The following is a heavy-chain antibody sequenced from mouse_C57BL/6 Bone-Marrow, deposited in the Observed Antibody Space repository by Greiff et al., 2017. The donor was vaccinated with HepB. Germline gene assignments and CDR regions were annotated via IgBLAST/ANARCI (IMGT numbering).Heavy chain of an antibody. J-gene: IGHJ3*01. D-gene: IGHD2-4*01. CDR1: GFSLTSYG. CDR3: ARILYDYGGPGFAY. CDR2: IWSGGST. Sequence: QVQLQQSGPGLVRPSQSLSITCTVSGFSLTSYGVHWVRQSPGKGLEWLGVIWSGGSTDYNAAFISRLSISKDNSKSQVFFKMNSLQADDTAIYYCARILYDYGGPGFAYWGQGTLVTVSA. V-gene: IGHV2-2*01.